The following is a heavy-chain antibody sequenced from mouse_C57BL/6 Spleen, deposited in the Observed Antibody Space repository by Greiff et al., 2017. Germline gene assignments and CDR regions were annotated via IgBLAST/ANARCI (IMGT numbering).Heavy chain of an antibody. Sequence: VQLKESGPELVKPGASVKIPCKASGYTFTDYNLDWVKQSHGKSLEWIGDINPNNGGTIYNQKFKGKATLTVDKSSSTAYMELRSLTSEDTAVXYCARWGYDYDRPFAYWGQGTLVTVSA. J-gene: IGHJ3*01. CDR1: GYTFTDYN. V-gene: IGHV1-18*01. CDR2: INPNNGGT. D-gene: IGHD2-4*01. CDR3: ARWGYDYDRPFAY.